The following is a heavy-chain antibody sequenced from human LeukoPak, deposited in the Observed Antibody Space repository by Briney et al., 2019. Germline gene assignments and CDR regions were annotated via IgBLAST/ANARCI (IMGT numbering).Heavy chain of an antibody. D-gene: IGHD3-3*01. Sequence: GGSLRLSCAASGFTFSSYWMSWVRQAPGKGLEWVANIKQDGSEKYYVDSVKGRFTISRDNAKNSLYLQMNSLRAEDTAVYYCARASGYYDFWSGYYTGYFDYWGQGTLVTVSS. CDR3: ARASGYYDFWSGYYTGYFDY. CDR2: IKQDGSEK. CDR1: GFTFSSYW. V-gene: IGHV3-7*01. J-gene: IGHJ4*02.